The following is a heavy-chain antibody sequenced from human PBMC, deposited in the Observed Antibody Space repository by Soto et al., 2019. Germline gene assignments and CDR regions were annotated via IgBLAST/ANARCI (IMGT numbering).Heavy chain of an antibody. CDR3: ARELRWLRFVYFDY. V-gene: IGHV1-3*01. CDR1: GYTFTSYA. D-gene: IGHD5-12*01. CDR2: INAGNGNT. J-gene: IGHJ4*02. Sequence: SVKVSFRASGYTFTSYAMHWVRQAPGQRLEWMGWINAGNGNTKYSQKFQGRVTITRDTSASTAYMELSSLRSEDTAVYYCARELRWLRFVYFDYWGQGTLVTVSS.